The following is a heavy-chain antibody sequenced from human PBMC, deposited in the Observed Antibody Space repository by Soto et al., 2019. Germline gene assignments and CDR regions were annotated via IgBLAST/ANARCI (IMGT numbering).Heavy chain of an antibody. CDR3: ARDEDIVVVPAAIHYYYGMDV. V-gene: IGHV1-69*06. D-gene: IGHD2-2*02. CDR2: IIPIFGTA. Sequence: SVKVSCKASGGTFSSYAISWVLQAPGQGLEWMGGIIPIFGTANYAQKFQGRVTITADKSTSTAYMELSSLRSEDTAVYYCARDEDIVVVPAAIHYYYGMDVWGQGTTVTVSS. J-gene: IGHJ6*02. CDR1: GGTFSSYA.